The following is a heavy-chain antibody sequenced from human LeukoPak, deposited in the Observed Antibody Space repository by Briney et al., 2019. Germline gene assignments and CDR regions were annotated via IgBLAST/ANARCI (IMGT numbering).Heavy chain of an antibody. D-gene: IGHD3-16*01. Sequence: GGSLRLSCSASGFTFSSYAMHWVRQAPGKGLEYVSAISSNGGSTYYADSVKGRFTISRDNSKNTLYLQMSSLRAEDTAVYYCVKRRGGVTTHFDYWGQGTLVTVSS. V-gene: IGHV3-64D*06. CDR2: ISSNGGST. CDR1: GFTFSSYA. CDR3: VKRRGGVTTHFDY. J-gene: IGHJ4*02.